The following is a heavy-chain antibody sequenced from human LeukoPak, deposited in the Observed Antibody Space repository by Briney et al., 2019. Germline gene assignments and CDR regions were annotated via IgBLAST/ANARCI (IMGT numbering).Heavy chain of an antibody. CDR2: ISAYNGNT. J-gene: IGHJ4*02. V-gene: IGHV1-18*01. D-gene: IGHD3-22*01. Sequence: ASVNVSCKASGYTFTSYGISWVRQAPGQGLEWMGWISAYNGNTNYAQKLQGRVTMTTDTSTSTAYMELRSLRSDDTAVYYCARVDDSSGYSYYFDYWGQGALVTVSS. CDR1: GYTFTSYG. CDR3: ARVDDSSGYSYYFDY.